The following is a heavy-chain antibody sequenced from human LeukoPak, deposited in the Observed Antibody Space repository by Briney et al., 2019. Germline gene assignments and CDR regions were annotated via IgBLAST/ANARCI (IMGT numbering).Heavy chain of an antibody. CDR2: ISGGGGST. CDR1: GFTSTSYP. CDR3: AKGGKWDVTPFDY. J-gene: IGHJ4*02. Sequence: GGSLSLSCAASGFTSTSYPMNWVRKAPGKGLEWASTISGGGGSTYYADSVKGRFTISRDNSKNTLYPQVNSLRAEDTAVYYCAKGGKWDVTPFDYWGQGTLVTVSS. D-gene: IGHD1-26*01. V-gene: IGHV3-23*01.